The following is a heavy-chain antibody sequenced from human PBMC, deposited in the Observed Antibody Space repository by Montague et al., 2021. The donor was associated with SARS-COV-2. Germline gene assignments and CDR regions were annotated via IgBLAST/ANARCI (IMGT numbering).Heavy chain of an antibody. J-gene: IGHJ4*02. CDR1: TEAFNGYY. Sequence: SETLSLTCAVYTEAFNGYYWTWIRQPPGKSLEWIGDVSHPGSAKYNPSLKGRVSISVNTWRKQVSLRLTSVTAADTATYYCARGVYNRVIFVVSPRYYFDYWGQGNMVAVSA. V-gene: IGHV4-34*01. D-gene: IGHD3-9*01. CDR2: VSHPGSA. CDR3: ARGVYNRVIFVVSPRYYFDY.